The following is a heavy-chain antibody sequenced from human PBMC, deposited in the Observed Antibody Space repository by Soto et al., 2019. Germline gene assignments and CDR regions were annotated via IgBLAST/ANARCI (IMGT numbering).Heavy chain of an antibody. Sequence: SETLSLTCTVSGGSISSYYWSWIRQPPGKGLEWIGYIYYSGSTNYNPSLKSRVTISVDTSKNQFSLKLSSVTAADTAVYYCARDRQIAMVRGVIITYYYYGMDVWGQGTTVTVSS. J-gene: IGHJ6*02. V-gene: IGHV4-59*01. CDR1: GGSISSYY. CDR3: ARDRQIAMVRGVIITYYYYGMDV. D-gene: IGHD3-10*01. CDR2: IYYSGST.